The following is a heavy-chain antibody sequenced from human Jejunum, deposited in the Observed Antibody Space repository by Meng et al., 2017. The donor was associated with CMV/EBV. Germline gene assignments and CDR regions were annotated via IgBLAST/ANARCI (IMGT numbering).Heavy chain of an antibody. D-gene: IGHD1/OR15-1a*01. CDR3: AHVTWNNGGFDY. CDR2: IYWNDDK. J-gene: IGHJ4*02. CDR1: GVSISNGGAA. Sequence: FSGVSISNGGAAVGWVRQAPGEALEWLALIYWNDDKRFSPSLKNTLTVTKDSSKNQVVLTMTNVDSVDTGTYFCAHVTWNNGGFDYWGQGTVVTVSS. V-gene: IGHV2-5*01.